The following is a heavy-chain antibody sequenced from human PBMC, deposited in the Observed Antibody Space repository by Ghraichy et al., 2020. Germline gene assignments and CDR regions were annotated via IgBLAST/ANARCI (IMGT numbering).Heavy chain of an antibody. V-gene: IGHV4-39*01. CDR1: GGSISSSSYY. J-gene: IGHJ5*02. CDR2: IYHSGGT. CDR3: ATLGIATVGNDL. D-gene: IGHD6-13*01. Sequence: SETRSLTCTVSGGSISSSSYYWGWIRQPPGKGLEWIGSIYHSGGTYYNASLKSRVTISVDTSKNQFSLKLSSVTSTDTAVYCCATLGIATVGNDLWVQGSLVDVSS.